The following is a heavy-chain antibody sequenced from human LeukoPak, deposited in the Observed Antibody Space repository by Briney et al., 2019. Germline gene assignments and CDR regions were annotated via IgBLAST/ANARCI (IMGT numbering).Heavy chain of an antibody. D-gene: IGHD1-14*01. CDR2: ISSSGSTI. V-gene: IGHV3-48*03. CDR3: ATARDPRSRRTGMDV. CDR1: GFTFSSYE. Sequence: GGSLRLSCAASGFTFSSYEMNWVRQAPGKGLEWVSYISSSGSTINYADSVKGRFTISRDNAKNSLYLQMNSLRAEDTAVYYCATARDPRSRRTGMDVWGKGTTVTVSS. J-gene: IGHJ6*04.